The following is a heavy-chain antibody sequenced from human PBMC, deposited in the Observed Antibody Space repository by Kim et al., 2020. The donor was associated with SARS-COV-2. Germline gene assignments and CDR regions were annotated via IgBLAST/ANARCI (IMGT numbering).Heavy chain of an antibody. CDR1: GFTVSSNY. CDR3: ASLMWSGAGSYYNN. J-gene: IGHJ4*02. V-gene: IGHV3-66*01. CDR2: IYTDRST. Sequence: GGSLRLSCAASGFTVSSNYMSWVRQAPGKGLEWVSTIYTDRSTYYADSVKARFTISRDNSKNTLYLQMISLRVEDTAVYFCASLMWSGAGSYYNNWGQGTMDTV. D-gene: IGHD3-10*01.